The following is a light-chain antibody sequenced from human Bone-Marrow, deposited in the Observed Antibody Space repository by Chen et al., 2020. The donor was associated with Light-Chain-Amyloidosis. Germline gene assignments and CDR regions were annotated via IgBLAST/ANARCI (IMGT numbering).Light chain of an antibody. CDR3: QSADISNVV. CDR1: ALAKQY. V-gene: IGLV3-25*03. J-gene: IGLJ2*01. Sequence: SFELTQPPSVSVSPGQTARITCSGDALAKQYAYWFQQRPGQAPLLLIYQDSERPSGIPERFSGSSSGTTGALIIAGVQAEDEADYFWQSADISNVVFGGGTKLTVL. CDR2: QDS.